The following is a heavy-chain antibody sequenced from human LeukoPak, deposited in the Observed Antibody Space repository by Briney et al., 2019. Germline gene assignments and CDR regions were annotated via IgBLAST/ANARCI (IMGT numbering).Heavy chain of an antibody. D-gene: IGHD3-10*01. CDR1: GYRFTSYW. J-gene: IGHJ4*02. V-gene: IGHV5-51*01. CDR3: ARRYYYGSGSYYIDY. CDR2: IYPGDSDT. Sequence: GESLQISFKGSGYRFTSYWIGWVRPMPGKGLEWMGIIYPGDSDTRYSPSFQGQVTISADKSISTAYLQWSSLKASDTAMYYCARRYYYGSGSYYIDYWGQGTLVTVSS.